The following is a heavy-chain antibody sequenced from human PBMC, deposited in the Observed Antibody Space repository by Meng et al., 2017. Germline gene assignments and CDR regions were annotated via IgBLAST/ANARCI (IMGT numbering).Heavy chain of an antibody. V-gene: IGHV3-21*01. CDR2: ISSSSSYI. CDR3: ARTQSPNYYDSSGYPKHNFFGY. CDR1: GFTFSSYS. D-gene: IGHD3-22*01. J-gene: IGHJ4*02. Sequence: GESLKISCAASGFTFSSYSMNWVRQAPGKGLEWVSSISSSSSYIYYADSVKGRFTISRDNAKNSLYLQMNSLRAEDTAVYYCARTQSPNYYDSSGYPKHNFFGYWGQGTLVTVSS.